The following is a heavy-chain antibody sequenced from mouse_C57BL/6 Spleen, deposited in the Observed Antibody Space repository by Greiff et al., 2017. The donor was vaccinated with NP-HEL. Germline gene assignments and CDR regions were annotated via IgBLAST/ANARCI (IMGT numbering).Heavy chain of an antibody. Sequence: EVKVEESGGGLVKPGGSLKLSCAASGFTFSDYGMHWVRQAPEKGLEWVAYISSGSSTSYYADTVKGRVTISRDNAKNTLYLQMTSLRSEDTAMYCCARAQPGDYGGRDVEYFDVWGTGTTVTVSS. V-gene: IGHV5-17*01. J-gene: IGHJ1*03. CDR3: ARAQPGDYGGRDVEYFDV. D-gene: IGHD1-1*02. CDR1: GFTFSDYG. CDR2: ISSGSSTS.